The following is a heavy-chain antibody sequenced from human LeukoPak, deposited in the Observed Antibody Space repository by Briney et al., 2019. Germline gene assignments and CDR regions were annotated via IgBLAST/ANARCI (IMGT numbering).Heavy chain of an antibody. CDR2: ISTDNGDT. CDR1: GYTFTTYG. Sequence: EASVKVSCKSSGYTFTTYGITWVRQAPGQGLEWMGWISTDNGDTNYAQKLQGRVTMTTDTSTSTAYMELRSLRSDDTAVYYCARVGRAIAAAGFGAFDIWGQGTMVTVSS. CDR3: ARVGRAIAAAGFGAFDI. J-gene: IGHJ3*02. D-gene: IGHD6-13*01. V-gene: IGHV1-18*01.